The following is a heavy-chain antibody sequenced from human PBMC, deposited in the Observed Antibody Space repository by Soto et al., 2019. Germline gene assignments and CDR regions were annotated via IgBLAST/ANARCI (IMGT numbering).Heavy chain of an antibody. CDR3: ARRYGDAFDI. D-gene: IGHD4-17*01. V-gene: IGHV4-59*08. Sequence: QVQLQECGPGLVKPSETLSLTCTVSGGSISSYYWSWIRQPPGKGLEWIGYIYYSGSNNYNPSLKSRVTISVDTSKNQFSLKLSSVTAADTAVYYCARRYGDAFDIWGQGTMVTVSS. J-gene: IGHJ3*02. CDR2: IYYSGSN. CDR1: GGSISSYY.